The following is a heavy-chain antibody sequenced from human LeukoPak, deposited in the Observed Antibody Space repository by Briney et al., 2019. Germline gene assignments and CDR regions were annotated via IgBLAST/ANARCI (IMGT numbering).Heavy chain of an antibody. CDR2: IYHSGST. D-gene: IGHD4-23*01. CDR3: ARVIRWHNAFDI. Sequence: PGGSLRLSCAASGFYFANYAMSWVRQAPGKGLEWIGSIYHSGSTYYNPSLKSRVTISVDTSKNQFSLKLSSVTAADTAVYYCARVIRWHNAFDIWGQGTMVTVSS. V-gene: IGHV4-38-2*01. CDR1: GFYFANYA. J-gene: IGHJ3*02.